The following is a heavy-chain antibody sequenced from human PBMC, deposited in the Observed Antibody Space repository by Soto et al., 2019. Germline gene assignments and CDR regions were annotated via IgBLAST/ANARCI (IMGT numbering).Heavy chain of an antibody. J-gene: IGHJ6*02. V-gene: IGHV1-3*04. Sequence: DSVQVSCKASGYNFSTYALLWVRQAPGQGIEWVGWINTGNGNTRYSQKFQGRVTMTRDTSASTAFLELSSLKSEDTAVYYCAIWARIYYFCCVLDGWGQGARVTV. CDR3: AIWARIYYFCCVLDG. CDR1: GYNFSTYA. D-gene: IGHD3-16*01. CDR2: INTGNGNT.